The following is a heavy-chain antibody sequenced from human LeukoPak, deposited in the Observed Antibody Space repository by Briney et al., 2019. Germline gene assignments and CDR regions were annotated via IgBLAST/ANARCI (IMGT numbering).Heavy chain of an antibody. J-gene: IGHJ3*02. CDR2: INHSGST. D-gene: IGHD2-2*01. V-gene: IGHV4-34*01. CDR3: ASARIGYCSSTSCSPDAFDI. CDR1: GGSFSGYY. Sequence: PSETLSLTCAVYGGSFSGYYWSWIRQPPGKGLEWIGGINHSGSTNYNPSLKSRVTISVDTSKNQFSLKLSSVTAADTAVYYCASARIGYCSSTSCSPDAFDIWGQGTMVTVSS.